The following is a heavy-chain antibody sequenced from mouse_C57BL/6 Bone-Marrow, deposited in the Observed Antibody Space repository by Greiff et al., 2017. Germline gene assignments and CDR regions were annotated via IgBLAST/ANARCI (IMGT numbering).Heavy chain of an antibody. D-gene: IGHD1-1*01. CDR1: GYTFTDYE. Sequence: VQLVESGAELVRPGASVTLSCKASGYTFTDYEMHWVKQTPVHGLEWIGAIDPETGGTAYNQKFKGKAILTADKSSSTAYMELRSLTSEDSAVYYCTRRIAITTVVADYAMDYWGQGTSVTVSS. V-gene: IGHV1-15*01. CDR3: TRRIAITTVVADYAMDY. CDR2: IDPETGGT. J-gene: IGHJ4*01.